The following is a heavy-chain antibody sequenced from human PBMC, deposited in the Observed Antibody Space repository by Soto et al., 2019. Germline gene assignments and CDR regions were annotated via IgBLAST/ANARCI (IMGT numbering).Heavy chain of an antibody. Sequence: PGESLKISCKGSGYSFTSYWIGWVRQMPGKGLEWMGIIYPGDSDTRYSPSFQGQVTISADKSISTAYLQWSSLKASDTAVYYCTTSTAFRLVQDAYDAFDIWGQGTVVTVSS. V-gene: IGHV5-51*01. D-gene: IGHD6-19*01. J-gene: IGHJ3*02. CDR1: GYSFTSYW. CDR2: IYPGDSDT. CDR3: TTSTAFRLVQDAYDAFDI.